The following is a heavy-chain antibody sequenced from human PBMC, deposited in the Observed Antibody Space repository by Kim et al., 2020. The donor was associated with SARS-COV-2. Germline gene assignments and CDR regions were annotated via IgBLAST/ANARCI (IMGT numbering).Heavy chain of an antibody. V-gene: IGHV4-61*01. CDR1: GGSVSSGSYY. CDR3: ARGGRWYDILPGYNGNFDY. CDR2: IYYSGST. D-gene: IGHD3-9*01. Sequence: SETLSLTCTVSGGSVSSGSYYWSWIRQPPGKGLEWIGYIYYSGSTNYNPSLKSRVTISVDTSKNQFSLKLSSVTAAATAVYYCARGGRWYDILPGYNGNFDYWGQGTLVTVSS. J-gene: IGHJ4*02.